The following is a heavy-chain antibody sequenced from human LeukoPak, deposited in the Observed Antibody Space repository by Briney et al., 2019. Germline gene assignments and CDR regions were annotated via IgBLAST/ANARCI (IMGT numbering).Heavy chain of an antibody. CDR1: GGSFSGYY. J-gene: IGHJ5*02. CDR2: INHSGST. CDR3: ARLTGYSSESWFDP. D-gene: IGHD3-9*01. Sequence: SETLSLTCAVYGGSFSGYYWSWIRQPPGKGLEWIGEINHSGSTNYNPSLKSRVTISVDTSKNQFSLKLSSVTAADTAVYYCARLTGYSSESWFDPWGQGTLVTVSS. V-gene: IGHV4-34*01.